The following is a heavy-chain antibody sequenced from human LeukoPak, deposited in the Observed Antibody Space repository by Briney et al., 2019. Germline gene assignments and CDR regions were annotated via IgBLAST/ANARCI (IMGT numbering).Heavy chain of an antibody. CDR2: ISSSSSYI. CDR3: ASISAVEFDY. V-gene: IGHV3-21*01. CDR1: GFTFSSYS. D-gene: IGHD6-19*01. Sequence: GGSLRLSCAGSGFTFSSYSMNWVRQAPGKGLEWVSSISSSSSYIYYADSVKGRFTISRDNAMNSLYLQMNSLRTEDTAVYYCASISAVEFDYWGQGTLVTASS. J-gene: IGHJ4*02.